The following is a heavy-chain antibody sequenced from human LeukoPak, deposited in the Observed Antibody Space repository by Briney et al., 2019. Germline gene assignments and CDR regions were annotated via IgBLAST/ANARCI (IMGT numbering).Heavy chain of an antibody. V-gene: IGHV4-39*01. CDR2: IYYSGNT. Sequence: SETLSLTCTVSGGSISSGGYYWGWIRQPPGKGLEWIGSIYYSGNTYYNPSLKSRVTVSVDTSKNQFSLKLNSVTAADTAVYYCARRGSSSGTFDYWGQGTLVTVSS. CDR3: ARRGSSSGTFDY. CDR1: GGSISSGGYY. D-gene: IGHD6-6*01. J-gene: IGHJ4*02.